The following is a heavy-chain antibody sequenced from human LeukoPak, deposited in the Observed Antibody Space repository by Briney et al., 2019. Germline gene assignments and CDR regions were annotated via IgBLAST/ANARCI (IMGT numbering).Heavy chain of an antibody. V-gene: IGHV4-59*01. CDR1: GGSISSYY. Sequence: SETLSLTCTVSGGSISSYYWSWIRQSPGKGLEWIGYIYYSGSTTYDPSLKSRVTISVDTSKNHFSLKLSSLTAADTAVYYCARGAGLNWFDPWDQGTLVTVSS. J-gene: IGHJ5*02. CDR3: ARGAGLNWFDP. CDR2: IYYSGST. D-gene: IGHD6-13*01.